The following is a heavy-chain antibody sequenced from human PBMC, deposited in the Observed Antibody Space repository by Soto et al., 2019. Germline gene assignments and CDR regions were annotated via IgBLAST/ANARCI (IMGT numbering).Heavy chain of an antibody. J-gene: IGHJ5*02. Sequence: QVQLVQSGAEVKKPGSSVKVSCKASGGTCSSYAISWVRQAPGQGLEWMGGIIPIFGTANYAQKFQGRVTITADESTSTAYMELSSLRSEDTSVYYCAREAMEYYYDSSGWFDPWGQGTLVTVSS. CDR1: GGTCSSYA. V-gene: IGHV1-69*01. CDR2: IIPIFGTA. CDR3: AREAMEYYYDSSGWFDP. D-gene: IGHD3-22*01.